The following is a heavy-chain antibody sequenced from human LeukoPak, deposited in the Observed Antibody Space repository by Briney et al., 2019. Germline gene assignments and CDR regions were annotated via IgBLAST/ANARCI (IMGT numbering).Heavy chain of an antibody. V-gene: IGHV3-7*01. D-gene: IGHD6-19*01. CDR1: GFTFSSYW. CDR2: IKQDGSEK. Sequence: GGPLRLSCAASGFTFSSYWMSWVRQAPGKGLEWVANIKQDGSEKYYVDSVKGRFTISRDNAKNSLYLQMNSLRAEDTAVYYCARGSRVAVAGTGFDYWGQGTLVTVSS. CDR3: ARGSRVAVAGTGFDY. J-gene: IGHJ4*02.